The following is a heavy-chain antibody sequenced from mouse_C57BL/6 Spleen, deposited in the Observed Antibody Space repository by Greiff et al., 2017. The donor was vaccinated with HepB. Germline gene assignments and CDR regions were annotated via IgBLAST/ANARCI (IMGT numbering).Heavy chain of an antibody. CDR3: ARRQLRLHYFDY. D-gene: IGHD3-2*02. CDR2: IYPGDGDT. Sequence: QVQLKQSGAELVKPGASVKISCKASGYAFSSYWMNWVKQRPGKGLEWIGQIYPGDGDTNYNGKFKGKATLTADKSSSTAYMQLSSLTSEDSAVYFCARRQLRLHYFDYWGHGTTLTVSS. CDR1: GYAFSSYW. J-gene: IGHJ2*01. V-gene: IGHV1-80*01.